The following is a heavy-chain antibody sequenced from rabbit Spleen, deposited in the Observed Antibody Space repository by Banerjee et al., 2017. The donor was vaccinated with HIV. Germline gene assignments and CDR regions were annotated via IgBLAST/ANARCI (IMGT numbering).Heavy chain of an antibody. D-gene: IGHD6-1*01. J-gene: IGHJ3*01. CDR2: DGTKSGTT. CDR1: GFTLSSYW. Sequence: QEQLVESGGGLVKPGASLTLTCTASGFTLSSYWMCWVRQAPGKGLELIACDGTKSGTTYYATGAKGRFTISKTSSTTVTLQMTSLTAADTATYFCARAYSNDFYYDLWGQGTLVTVS. V-gene: IGHV1S45*01. CDR3: ARAYSNDFYYDL.